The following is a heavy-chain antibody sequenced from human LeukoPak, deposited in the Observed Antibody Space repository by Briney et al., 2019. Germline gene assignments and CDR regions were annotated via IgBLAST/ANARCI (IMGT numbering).Heavy chain of an antibody. Sequence: SVKVSCKASGGTFSSYAISWVRQAPGQGLEWMGGIIPIFGTANYAQKFQGRVTITADKSTSTAYMELSSLRSEDTAVYYCARRVRDYDILTGYLSVRDYYYMDVWGKGTTVTISS. CDR3: ARRVRDYDILTGYLSVRDYYYMDV. CDR2: IIPIFGTA. V-gene: IGHV1-69*06. J-gene: IGHJ6*03. D-gene: IGHD3-9*01. CDR1: GGTFSSYA.